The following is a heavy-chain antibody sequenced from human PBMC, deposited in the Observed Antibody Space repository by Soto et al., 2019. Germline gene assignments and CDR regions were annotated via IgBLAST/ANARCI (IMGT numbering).Heavy chain of an antibody. D-gene: IGHD2-2*01. CDR2: ISGSDGST. Sequence: GGSLRLSCAASGFSFSSYAMTWVRQAPGRGLEWVSVISGSDGSTYYVDSVKGRFTISRDNSRNTLYLQMNSLRAEDTAVYYCAKDLVVVPAAIPAWGQGTLVTVSS. J-gene: IGHJ5*02. V-gene: IGHV3-23*01. CDR3: AKDLVVVPAAIPA. CDR1: GFSFSSYA.